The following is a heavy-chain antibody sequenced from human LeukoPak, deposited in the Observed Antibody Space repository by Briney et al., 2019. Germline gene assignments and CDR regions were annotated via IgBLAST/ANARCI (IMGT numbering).Heavy chain of an antibody. CDR2: ISSSSSYI. CDR1: GFTFSSYS. CDR3: ARDRLLEDRDFHYYYYMDV. D-gene: IGHD2-21*01. Sequence: GGSLRLSCAASGFTFSSYSMNWVRQAPGKGLEWVSSISSSSSYIYYADSVKGRFTISRDNAKNSLYLQMNSLRAEDTAVYHCARDRLLEDRDFHYYYYMDVWGRGTTVTVSS. J-gene: IGHJ6*03. V-gene: IGHV3-21*01.